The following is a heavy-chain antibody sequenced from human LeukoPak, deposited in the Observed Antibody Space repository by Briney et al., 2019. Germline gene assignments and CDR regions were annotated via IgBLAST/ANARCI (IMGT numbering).Heavy chain of an antibody. Sequence: ETLSLTCTVSGGSISSSSYYWGWIRQPPGKGLEWIGSIYYSGSTYYNPSLKSRVTISVDTSKNQFSLKLSSVTAADTAVYYCARRSPSSSWYWDYWGQGTLVTVSS. D-gene: IGHD6-13*01. CDR3: ARRSPSSSWYWDY. CDR1: GGSISSSSYY. V-gene: IGHV4-39*07. CDR2: IYYSGST. J-gene: IGHJ4*02.